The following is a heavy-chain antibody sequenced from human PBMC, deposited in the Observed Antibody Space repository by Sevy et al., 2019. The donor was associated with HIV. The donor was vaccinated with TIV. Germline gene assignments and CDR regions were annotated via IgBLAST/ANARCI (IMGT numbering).Heavy chain of an antibody. CDR2: IIPIFGTA. CDR1: GGTFSSYA. Sequence: ASVEVSCKASGGTFSSYAISWVRQAPGQGLEWMGGIIPIFGTANYAQKFQGRVTITADESTSTAYMELSSLRSEDTAVYYCARGVSGYRLGVFDYWGQGTLVTVSS. V-gene: IGHV1-69*13. J-gene: IGHJ4*02. D-gene: IGHD3-16*01. CDR3: ARGVSGYRLGVFDY.